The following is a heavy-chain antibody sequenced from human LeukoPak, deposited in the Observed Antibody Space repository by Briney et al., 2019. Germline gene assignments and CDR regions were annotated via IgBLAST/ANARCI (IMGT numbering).Heavy chain of an antibody. Sequence: SQTLSLTCTVSGDSITSEYFWGWLRQTPGKGLEWFGSMFHSGRAYYSPSLRSRVTISVDTSKNQFSLELNSVTAADTPVYYCARTDRNWYFDLWGRGTLVTVSP. J-gene: IGHJ2*01. V-gene: IGHV4-38-2*02. D-gene: IGHD3-22*01. CDR3: ARTDRNWYFDL. CDR1: GDSITSEYF. CDR2: MFHSGRA.